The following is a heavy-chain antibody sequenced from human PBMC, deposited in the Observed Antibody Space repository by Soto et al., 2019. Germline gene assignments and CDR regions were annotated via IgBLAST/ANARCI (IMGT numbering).Heavy chain of an antibody. CDR1: GYTFTSSD. Sequence: QVQLVQSGAEVKKPGASVKVSCKASGYTFTSSDITWVRQATGQGLEYLGWMNPNSGNTGYVQKFQGRVTMTRDTPISTAYMEQGSLRSEATAVNYCARFIKYGYYSRWFDTWGQGTLVTVSS. CDR3: ARFIKYGYYSRWFDT. V-gene: IGHV1-8*02. CDR2: MNPNSGNT. D-gene: IGHD3-10*01. J-gene: IGHJ5*02.